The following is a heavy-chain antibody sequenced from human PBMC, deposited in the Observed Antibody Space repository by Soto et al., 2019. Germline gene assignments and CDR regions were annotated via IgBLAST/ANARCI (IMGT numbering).Heavy chain of an antibody. J-gene: IGHJ5*02. Sequence: QVQLVQSGAEVKKPGSLVKVSCKASGGTFSSYTISWVRQAPGQGLEWMGRIIPILGIANYAQKFQGRVTITADKSTSTAYMELSSLRSEDTAVYYCADSPSWDYGDYVEAWGQGTLVTVSS. CDR1: GGTFSSYT. V-gene: IGHV1-69*02. CDR3: ADSPSWDYGDYVEA. CDR2: IIPILGIA. D-gene: IGHD4-17*01.